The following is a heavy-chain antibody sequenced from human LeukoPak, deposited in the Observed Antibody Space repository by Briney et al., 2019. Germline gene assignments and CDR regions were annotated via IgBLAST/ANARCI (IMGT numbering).Heavy chain of an antibody. Sequence: GGSLRLSCAAPGFTFSDYYMAWIRQAPGKGLEWISYISSSANTIYYADSVKGRFTISRDNAKDSLYLQLNSLRAEDTALYYCARERNSYFDFWGQGTLVTVSS. D-gene: IGHD2/OR15-2a*01. CDR3: ARERNSYFDF. CDR2: ISSSANTI. J-gene: IGHJ4*02. V-gene: IGHV3-11*04. CDR1: GFTFSDYY.